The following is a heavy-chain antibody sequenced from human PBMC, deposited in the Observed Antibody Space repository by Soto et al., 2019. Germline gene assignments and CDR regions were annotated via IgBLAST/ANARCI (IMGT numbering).Heavy chain of an antibody. CDR1: GGSFSGYY. Sequence: SETLSLTCAVYGGSFSGYYWGWIRQPPGKGLEWIGSIYYSGSTYYNPSLKSRVTISVDTSKNQFSLKLSSVTAADTAVYYCARRPITWELLGWFDPWGQGTLVTVSS. D-gene: IGHD1-26*01. J-gene: IGHJ5*02. V-gene: IGHV4-39*01. CDR2: IYYSGST. CDR3: ARRPITWELLGWFDP.